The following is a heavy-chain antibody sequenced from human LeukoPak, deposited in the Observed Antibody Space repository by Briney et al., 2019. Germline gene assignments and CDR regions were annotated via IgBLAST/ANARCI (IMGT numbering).Heavy chain of an antibody. D-gene: IGHD3-16*01. J-gene: IGHJ4*02. CDR1: AYTFTRYG. Sequence: DSVTVSCTASAYTFTRYGISWVRQAPGQGLEWVGWLSTDNGDTNYAQKFQGRVTMTTDTSTTTAHMELRSLTSDDTAIYYRARHGGIGPKRDYFDYWGPGTLVTVSS. V-gene: IGHV1-18*01. CDR3: ARHGGIGPKRDYFDY. CDR2: LSTDNGDT.